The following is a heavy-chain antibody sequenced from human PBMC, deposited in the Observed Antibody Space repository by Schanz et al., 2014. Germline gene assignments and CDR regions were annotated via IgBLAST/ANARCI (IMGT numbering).Heavy chain of an antibody. V-gene: IGHV1-18*01. CDR2: MNSKTGNT. J-gene: IGHJ3*02. D-gene: IGHD3-3*01. Sequence: QLMQSGSEVRKPGASVKVSCKASGYIFGSHGMTWVRQAPGQGLEWMGWMNSKTGNTGYAQRFQGRVTMTTDTSTSTAYMELRSLISDDTAMYYCVTEKRMESGTWAKAFDIWGQGTWVTVSS. CDR3: VTEKRMESGTWAKAFDI. CDR1: GYIFGSHG.